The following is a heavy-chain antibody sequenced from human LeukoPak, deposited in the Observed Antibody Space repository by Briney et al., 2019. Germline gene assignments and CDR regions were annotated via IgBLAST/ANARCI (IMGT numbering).Heavy chain of an antibody. V-gene: IGHV4-39*07. Sequence: SETLSLTCTVSGGSISSSSYYWGWIRQPPGKGLEWIGSIYYSGSTYYNPSLKSRVTISVDTSKNQFSLKLSSVTAADTAVYYCARCGGPDAFDIWGQGTMVTVSS. CDR1: GGSISSSSYY. D-gene: IGHD2-21*01. CDR3: ARCGGPDAFDI. J-gene: IGHJ3*02. CDR2: IYYSGST.